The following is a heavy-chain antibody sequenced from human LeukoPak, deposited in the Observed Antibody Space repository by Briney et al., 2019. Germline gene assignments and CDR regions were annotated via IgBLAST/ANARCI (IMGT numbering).Heavy chain of an antibody. D-gene: IGHD7-27*01. CDR3: AKDRHGHWGFDP. CDR1: GDSVSSNSAA. CDR2: TYYRSMWFN. V-gene: IGHV6-1*01. Sequence: SQTLSLTCAISGDSVSSNSAAWNWITQSPSRGLEWLGRTYYRSMWFNDYALSVKSRITINPDTSKNQFSLLLNSVTPEDTAVYCCAKDRHGHWGFDPWGEGTLVTVSS. J-gene: IGHJ5*02.